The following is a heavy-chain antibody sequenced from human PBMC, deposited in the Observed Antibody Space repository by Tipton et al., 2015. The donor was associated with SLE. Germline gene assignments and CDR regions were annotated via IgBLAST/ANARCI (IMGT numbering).Heavy chain of an antibody. D-gene: IGHD3-22*01. V-gene: IGHV4-38-2*02. CDR3: ARGVSGYFFYSYMDV. Sequence: TLSLTCTVSGYSINNGYFWNWIRQFPGKGLEWIGEIDRVGSPNYKPSLQNRVTMSVDRSANQFSLRLTSVTAADTAVYYCARGVSGYFFYSYMDVWGKGTTVTISS. CDR2: IDRVGSP. CDR1: GYSINNGYF. J-gene: IGHJ6*03.